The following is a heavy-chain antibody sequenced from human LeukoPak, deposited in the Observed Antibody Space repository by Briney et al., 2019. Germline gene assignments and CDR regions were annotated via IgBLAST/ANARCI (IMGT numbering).Heavy chain of an antibody. CDR2: ISPDRTYT. V-gene: IGHV3-30*04. CDR3: ANLYSGGPREAFYV. J-gene: IGHJ3*01. CDR1: GFTFSTYP. Sequence: AGGSLRLSCAASGFTFSTYPFHWVRQAPGKGLEWVAVISPDRTYTYYADAVKGRFTISRDNSENTLSLQMNSLRGDDTAVYYCANLYSGGPREAFYVWGQGTMVTVSS. D-gene: IGHD1-26*01.